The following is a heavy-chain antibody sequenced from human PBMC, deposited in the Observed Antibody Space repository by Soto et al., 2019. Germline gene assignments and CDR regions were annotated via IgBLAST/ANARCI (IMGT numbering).Heavy chain of an antibody. CDR2: IKQDGSEN. Sequence: GGSLRLSCAASGFTFSHYWMSWVRQAPGEGLEWVANIKQDGSENSYVDSVKGRFTISRDNAKNSVYLQMNSLRAEDTAVYYCARGRYCSGGRCYFDYWGQGTPVTVSS. J-gene: IGHJ4*02. D-gene: IGHD2-15*01. V-gene: IGHV3-7*04. CDR3: ARGRYCSGGRCYFDY. CDR1: GFTFSHYW.